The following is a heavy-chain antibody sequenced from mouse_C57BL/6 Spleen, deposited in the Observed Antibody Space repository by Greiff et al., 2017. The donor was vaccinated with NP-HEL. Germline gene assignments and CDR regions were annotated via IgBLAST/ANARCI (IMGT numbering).Heavy chain of an antibody. J-gene: IGHJ2*01. V-gene: IGHV1-82*01. D-gene: IGHD3-2*02. CDR3: AREQLRLLDY. Sequence: VQRVESGPELVKPGASVKISCKASGYAFSSSWMNWVKQRPGKGLEWIGRIYPGDGDTNYNGKFKGKATLTADKSSSTAYMQLSSLTSEDSAVYFCAREQLRLLDYWGQGTTLTVSS. CDR1: GYAFSSSW. CDR2: IYPGDGDT.